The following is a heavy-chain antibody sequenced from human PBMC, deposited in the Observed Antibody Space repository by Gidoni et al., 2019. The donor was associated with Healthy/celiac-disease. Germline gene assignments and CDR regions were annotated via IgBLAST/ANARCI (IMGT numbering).Heavy chain of an antibody. J-gene: IGHJ4*02. Sequence: EVQLVESGGGLVQPGGSLRLSCAASGFTSSSYWMSWVRQAPGKGLEWVANIKQDGSEKYYVDSVKGRFTISRDNAKNSLYLQMNSLRAEDTAVYYCARDRTVGATGGQFDYWGQGTLVTVSS. V-gene: IGHV3-7*01. CDR1: GFTSSSYW. D-gene: IGHD1-26*01. CDR3: ARDRTVGATGGQFDY. CDR2: IKQDGSEK.